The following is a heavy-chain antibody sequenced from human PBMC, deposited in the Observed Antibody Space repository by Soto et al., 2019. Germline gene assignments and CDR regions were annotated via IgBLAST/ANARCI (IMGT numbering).Heavy chain of an antibody. J-gene: IGHJ4*02. CDR2: ISSSSSTI. V-gene: IGHV3-48*01. CDR3: ARDHPGRAVAGFDY. CDR1: GFTFSSYS. D-gene: IGHD6-19*01. Sequence: GGSLRLSCAASGFTFSSYSMNWVRQAPGKGLEWVSYISSSSSTIYYADSVKGRFTISRDNAKNSLYLQMNSLRAEDTAVYYCARDHPGRAVAGFDYWGQGTLVTVSS.